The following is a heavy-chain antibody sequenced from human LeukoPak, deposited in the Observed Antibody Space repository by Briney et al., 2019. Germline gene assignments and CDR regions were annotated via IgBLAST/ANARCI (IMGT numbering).Heavy chain of an antibody. D-gene: IGHD3-10*01. CDR1: GFTFSSYW. Sequence: PGGSLRLSCAASGFTFSSYWMSWVRQAPGKGLEWVANIKQDGSEKYYVDSVKGRFTISKDTSRNTLYLQMNSLRLEDTAVYYCAKDLMRDRWFGESWGQGTLVTVSS. CDR3: AKDLMRDRWFGES. CDR2: IKQDGSEK. V-gene: IGHV3-7*01. J-gene: IGHJ5*02.